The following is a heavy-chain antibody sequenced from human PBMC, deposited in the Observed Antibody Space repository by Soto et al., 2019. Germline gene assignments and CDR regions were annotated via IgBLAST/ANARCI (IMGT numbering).Heavy chain of an antibody. V-gene: IGHV4-30-4*01. Sequence: QVQLQESGPGLVKPSQTLSLTCTVSSGSISSGDYYWSWIRQPPGKGLEWIGYIYYIGNTYYNPSLKSRVTMSVDTSKNQFSLKLSSVTAADTAVYYCARALWFGEMGGTNWFDPWGQGTLVTVSS. CDR2: IYYIGNT. J-gene: IGHJ5*02. CDR1: SGSISSGDYY. D-gene: IGHD3-10*01. CDR3: ARALWFGEMGGTNWFDP.